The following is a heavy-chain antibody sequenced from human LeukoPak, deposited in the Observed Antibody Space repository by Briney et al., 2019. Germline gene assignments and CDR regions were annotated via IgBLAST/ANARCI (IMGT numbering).Heavy chain of an antibody. CDR1: GDSITGFY. CDR3: ARVGMVRGVTYFDY. CDR2: IYYSGST. V-gene: IGHV4-59*01. J-gene: IGHJ4*02. Sequence: SETLSLTCTLSGDSITGFYWNWIRQPPGKGLEWIGYIYYSGSTNYNPSLKSRVTISVDTSKNQFSLKLSSVTAADTAVYYCARVGMVRGVTYFDYWGQGTLVTVSS. D-gene: IGHD3-10*01.